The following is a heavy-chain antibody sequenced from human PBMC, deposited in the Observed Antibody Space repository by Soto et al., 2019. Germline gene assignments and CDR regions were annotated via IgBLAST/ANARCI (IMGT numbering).Heavy chain of an antibody. D-gene: IGHD3-22*01. CDR2: IWYDGSNK. Sequence: GGSLRLSCAASGFPFSSYGMHWVRQAPGKGLEWVAVIWYDGSNKYYADSVKGRFTISRDNSKNTLYLQMNSLRAEDTAVYYCARGDSSGYYDFYFDYWGQGTLVTVSS. CDR3: ARGDSSGYYDFYFDY. V-gene: IGHV3-33*01. CDR1: GFPFSSYG. J-gene: IGHJ4*02.